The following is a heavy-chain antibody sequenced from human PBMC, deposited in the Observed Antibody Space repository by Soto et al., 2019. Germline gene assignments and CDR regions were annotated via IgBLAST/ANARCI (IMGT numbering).Heavy chain of an antibody. CDR1: GFTFTTYG. D-gene: IGHD3-22*01. Sequence: GGSLRLSCAASGFTFTTYGMHWVRQAPGKGLEWVAVISYDGTNKFYEDSVDGRFTISRDNSKNTLFLQMNSLRTEDTAVYYCAVVEDGGGYYSKGDYYYYGMDVWGQGTTVTVSS. CDR3: AVVEDGGGYYSKGDYYYYGMDV. J-gene: IGHJ6*02. V-gene: IGHV3-30*03. CDR2: ISYDGTNK.